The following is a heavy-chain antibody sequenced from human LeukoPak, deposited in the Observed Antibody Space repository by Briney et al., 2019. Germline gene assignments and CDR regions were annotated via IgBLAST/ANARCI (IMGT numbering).Heavy chain of an antibody. CDR3: ARWMINYYMDV. V-gene: IGHV4-4*07. CDR2: IYTSGST. J-gene: IGHJ6*03. Sequence: SETLSLTCTVAGGSISSYYWSWVRQPAGKGMEWIGRIYTSGSTNYNPSLKSRVTTSVDTSKNQFSLKLSSVTAADTAVYYCARWMINYYMDVWGKGTTVTVSS. CDR1: GGSISSYY. D-gene: IGHD3-16*01.